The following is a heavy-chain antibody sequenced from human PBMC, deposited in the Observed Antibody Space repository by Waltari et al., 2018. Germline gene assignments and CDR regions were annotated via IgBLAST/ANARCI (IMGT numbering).Heavy chain of an antibody. CDR3: ARDGVGAGHDLDY. CDR2: IKSDGSST. V-gene: IGHV3-74*01. Sequence: EVQLVESGGGLVQPGGSLRLSCAASGFTFSSHWMHWVRQAPGKVLVWVSRIKSDGSSTRYADSVKGRFTISRDNAKNTLYLQMTSLRAEDTAVYYCARDGVGAGHDLDYWGQGTLVTVSS. D-gene: IGHD1-26*01. CDR1: GFTFSSHW. J-gene: IGHJ4*02.